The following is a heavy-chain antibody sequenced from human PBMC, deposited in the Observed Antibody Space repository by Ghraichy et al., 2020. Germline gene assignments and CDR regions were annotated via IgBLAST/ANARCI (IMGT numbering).Heavy chain of an antibody. D-gene: IGHD3-16*02. CDR2: IYSGGSA. J-gene: IGHJ4*02. Sequence: GGSLRLSCAASGFAVSSTYMSWVRQAPGKGLEWVSVIYSGGSAYYADSVKGRFTISRDLSKNTLFLQMNSLRADDTAMYYCAKVPAGDYVWGSYRSTWYYLEYWGQGTLVTVSS. CDR3: AKVPAGDYVWGSYRSTWYYLEY. CDR1: GFAVSSTY. V-gene: IGHV3-53*01.